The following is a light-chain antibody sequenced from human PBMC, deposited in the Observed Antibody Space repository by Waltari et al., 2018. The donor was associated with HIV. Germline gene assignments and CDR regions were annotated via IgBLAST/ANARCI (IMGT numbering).Light chain of an antibody. CDR2: GAS. Sequence: EILMTQSPPTLSLSPWERATLSCRASQSVNRDLAWYQQSPGQSPRLLIHGASTRASHIPDRFSGSGSGTEFTLTISSLQSEDFAVYYCQQYNTWPPGAFGQGTKVEIK. J-gene: IGKJ1*01. CDR1: QSVNRD. V-gene: IGKV3-15*01. CDR3: QQYNTWPPGA.